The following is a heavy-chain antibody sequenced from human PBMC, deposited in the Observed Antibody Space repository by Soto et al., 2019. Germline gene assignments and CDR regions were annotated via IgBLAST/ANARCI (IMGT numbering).Heavy chain of an antibody. D-gene: IGHD3-16*01. CDR1: NYSISSGYY. Sequence: SETLSLTCTVSNYSISSGYYWGWIRQSPGEGLEWIASMYHSGTTYYNPSLKSRVTISIDTSKNQFSLKLTSVTSADTAVYFCARVAFGPIDYWGQGTLVTVSS. J-gene: IGHJ4*02. CDR2: MYHSGTT. CDR3: ARVAFGPIDY. V-gene: IGHV4-38-2*02.